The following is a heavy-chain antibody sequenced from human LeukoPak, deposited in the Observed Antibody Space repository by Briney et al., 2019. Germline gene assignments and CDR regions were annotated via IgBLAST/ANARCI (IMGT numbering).Heavy chain of an antibody. CDR2: VYYSGTT. Sequence: SETLSLTCSVSGGSISLSYYYWGWIRQPPGKALEWIGSVYYSGTTSYNPSLKSRVTISVDMSKNHFSLRLSSVTAADTAMYYCARDFNYDSSGYYRSWAFDIWGQGTMVTVSS. J-gene: IGHJ3*02. V-gene: IGHV4-39*07. CDR1: GGSISLSYYY. CDR3: ARDFNYDSSGYYRSWAFDI. D-gene: IGHD3-22*01.